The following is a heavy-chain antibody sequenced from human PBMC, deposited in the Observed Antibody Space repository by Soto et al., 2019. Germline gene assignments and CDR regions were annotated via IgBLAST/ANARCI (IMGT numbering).Heavy chain of an antibody. CDR1: GLTVSDNY. Sequence: GGSLRLSCAASGLTVSDNYMNWVRQAPGKGLEWVSIIHSGGSTNYADSVKGRFTVSRDKSKNTVYLQMNGLRAEDTALYYCARDPASGGDGFDIWGQGTMVTVSS. V-gene: IGHV3-66*01. J-gene: IGHJ3*02. CDR3: ARDPASGGDGFDI. D-gene: IGHD3-10*01. CDR2: IHSGGST.